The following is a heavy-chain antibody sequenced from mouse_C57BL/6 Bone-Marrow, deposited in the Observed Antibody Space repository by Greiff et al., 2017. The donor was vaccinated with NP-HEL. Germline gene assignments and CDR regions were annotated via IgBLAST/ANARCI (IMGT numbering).Heavy chain of an antibody. CDR3: ALRWLLRGSFAY. J-gene: IGHJ3*01. CDR1: GYTFTDYN. D-gene: IGHD2-3*01. V-gene: IGHV1-18*01. Sequence: EVHLVESGPELVKPGASVKIPCKASGYTFTDYNMDWVKQSHGKSLEWIGDINPNNGGTIYNQKFKGKATLTVDKSSSTTYMELRSLTSEDTAVYYCALRWLLRGSFAYWGQGTLVTVSA. CDR2: INPNNGGT.